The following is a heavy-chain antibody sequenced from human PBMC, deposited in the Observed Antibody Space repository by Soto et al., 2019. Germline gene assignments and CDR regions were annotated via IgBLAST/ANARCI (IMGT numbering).Heavy chain of an antibody. D-gene: IGHD2-21*01. Sequence: PGESLKISCKASGYSFSNYWIGWVRQLPGKGLEWMGIFYPGDSDTRYNPSFQGQVTFSADKSISTAYLQWSSLKASDTAIYYCTRRQYCGRYSCHRELSDTNWLDPWGQGSLVTVSS. CDR2: FYPGDSDT. V-gene: IGHV5-51*01. CDR3: TRRQYCGRYSCHRELSDTNWLDP. J-gene: IGHJ5*02. CDR1: GYSFSNYW.